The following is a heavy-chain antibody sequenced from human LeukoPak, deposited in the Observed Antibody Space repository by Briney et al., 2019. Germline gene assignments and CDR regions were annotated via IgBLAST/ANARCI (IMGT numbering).Heavy chain of an antibody. CDR2: IIPIFGTA. V-gene: IGHV1-69*13. CDR1: GGTFSGYA. CDR3: ARGYYYDSSGYL. J-gene: IGHJ5*02. Sequence: SVNVSCKASGGTFSGYAISWVRQAPGQGLEWMGGIIPIFGTANYAQKFQGRVAITADESTSTAYMELSSLRSEDTAVYYCARGYYYDSSGYLWDQGTLVTVSS. D-gene: IGHD3-22*01.